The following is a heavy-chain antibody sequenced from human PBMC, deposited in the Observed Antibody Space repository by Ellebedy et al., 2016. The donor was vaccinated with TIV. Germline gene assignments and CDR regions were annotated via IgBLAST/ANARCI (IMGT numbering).Heavy chain of an antibody. Sequence: GGSLRLSXAASGFTFSNYAMAWVRQAPGKGLEWVSVISDSGGTTYYADSVKGRFTISRDNSKNTLYLQMNSLRAEDTAVYYCALSRRVADYWGQGTLVTVSS. CDR2: ISDSGGTT. V-gene: IGHV3-23*01. CDR3: ALSRRVADY. J-gene: IGHJ4*02. D-gene: IGHD6-6*01. CDR1: GFTFSNYA.